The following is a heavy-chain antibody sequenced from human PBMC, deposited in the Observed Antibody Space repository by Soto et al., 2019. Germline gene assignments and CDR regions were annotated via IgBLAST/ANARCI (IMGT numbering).Heavy chain of an antibody. V-gene: IGHV1-69*02. CDR1: GGTFSSYT. Sequence: QVQLVQSGAEVKKPGSSVKVSCKASGGTFSSYTISWVRQAPGQGLEWMGRIIPILGIANYAQKFQGRVTITADKSTSTAYMELSSLESEDTAVYYCARGNYYDSSGYDWFDPWGQGTLVTVSS. CDR3: ARGNYYDSSGYDWFDP. D-gene: IGHD3-22*01. CDR2: IIPILGIA. J-gene: IGHJ5*02.